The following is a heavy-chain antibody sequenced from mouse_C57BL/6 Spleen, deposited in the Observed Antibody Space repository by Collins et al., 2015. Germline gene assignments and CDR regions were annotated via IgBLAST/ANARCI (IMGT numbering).Heavy chain of an antibody. D-gene: IGHD1-1*01. Sequence: QVQLQQPGAELVKPGASVKLSCKASGYTFTSYWMHWVKQRPGQGLEWIGMIHPNSGSTNYNEKFKSKATLTVDKSSSTAYMQLSSLTSEDSAVYFCATPYYYGAFDFWGQGTTLTVSS. CDR2: IHPNSGST. V-gene: IGHV1-64*01. J-gene: IGHJ2*01. CDR1: GYTFTSYW. CDR3: ATPYYYGAFDF.